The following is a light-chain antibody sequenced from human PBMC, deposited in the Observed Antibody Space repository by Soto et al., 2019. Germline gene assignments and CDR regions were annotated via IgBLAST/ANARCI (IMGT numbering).Light chain of an antibody. CDR3: QQSYNPPYT. Sequence: DIQMTQSPSSLSASVGDRVIITCRASQSISTYLNWYQHKPGNAPKLLISAAFTLQRGVPSRFSGIGFGSDFTLNISSLQPEDFATYFCQQSYNPPYTFGQVTKLEI. CDR1: QSISTY. CDR2: AAF. V-gene: IGKV1-39*01. J-gene: IGKJ2*01.